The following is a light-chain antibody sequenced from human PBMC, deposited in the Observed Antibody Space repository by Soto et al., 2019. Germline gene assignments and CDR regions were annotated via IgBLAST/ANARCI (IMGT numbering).Light chain of an antibody. CDR1: SRDIGTSNL. CDR2: EVT. CDR3: YSFTGIYTSLFV. Sequence: QSALTQPASVSGPPGQSITISCTGTSRDIGTSNLVSWYQQYPGKAPKLMIYEVTKRPLGISYRFSGSKSGNTASLTISGLQPEDEADYYCYSFTGIYTSLFVFGTGTRVTVL. V-gene: IGLV2-23*02. J-gene: IGLJ1*01.